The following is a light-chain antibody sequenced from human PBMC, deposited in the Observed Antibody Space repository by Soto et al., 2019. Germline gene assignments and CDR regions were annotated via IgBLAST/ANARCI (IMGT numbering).Light chain of an antibody. CDR3: QQSYSTLPLT. Sequence: DIPMTQSPSSLSASVGDRATITCRASQSISSYLNWYQQKPGKAPKLLIYAASSLQSGVPSRFSGSGSGTDFTLTISSLQPEDFATYYCQQSYSTLPLTFGGGTKVEIK. CDR2: AAS. V-gene: IGKV1-39*01. CDR1: QSISSY. J-gene: IGKJ4*01.